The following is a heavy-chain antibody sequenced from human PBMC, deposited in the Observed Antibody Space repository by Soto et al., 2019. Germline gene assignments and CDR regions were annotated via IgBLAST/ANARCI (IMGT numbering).Heavy chain of an antibody. D-gene: IGHD1-1*01. J-gene: IGHJ6*02. CDR1: GGSISSYY. Sequence: HVKLQESGPGLVNPSETLSLTCTVSGGSISSYYWSWIRQPAGKGLEWIGRIYTSGSTNYNPSLKSRVTMSVDTCKNQFSLKLSSVTAADTAVYYCSRDRPGTYYYGMDVCGQGTTVTVSS. V-gene: IGHV4-4*07. CDR3: SRDRPGTYYYGMDV. CDR2: IYTSGST.